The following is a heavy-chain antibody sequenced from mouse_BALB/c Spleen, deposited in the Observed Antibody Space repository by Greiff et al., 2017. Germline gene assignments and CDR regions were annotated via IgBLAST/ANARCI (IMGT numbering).Heavy chain of an antibody. D-gene: IGHD1-1*01. CDR2: INPSNGGT. V-gene: IGHV1S81*02. CDR1: GYTFTSYY. CDR3: TRGGYGSDY. Sequence: VQLQQPGAELVKPGASVKLSCKASGYTFTSYYMYWVKQRPGQGLEWIGGINPSNGGTNFNEKFKSKATLTVDKSSSTAYMQLCSLTSEDSAVYYCTRGGYGSDYWGQGTTLTVSS. J-gene: IGHJ2*01.